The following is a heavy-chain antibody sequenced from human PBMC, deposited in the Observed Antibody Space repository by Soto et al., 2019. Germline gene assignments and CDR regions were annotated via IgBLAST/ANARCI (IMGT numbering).Heavy chain of an antibody. V-gene: IGHV5-51*01. Sequence: GESLKISCKGSGYSFTSYWIGWVRQMPGKGLEWMGIIYPGDSDTRYSPSFQGRVTISADKSISTAYLQWSSLKASDTAMYYCARRSSSWYGNHYYYGMDVWGQGTTVTVSS. CDR2: IYPGDSDT. CDR3: ARRSSSWYGNHYYYGMDV. J-gene: IGHJ6*02. CDR1: GYSFTSYW. D-gene: IGHD6-13*01.